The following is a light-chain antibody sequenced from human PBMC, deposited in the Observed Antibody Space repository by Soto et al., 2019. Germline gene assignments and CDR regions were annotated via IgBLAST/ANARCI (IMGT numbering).Light chain of an antibody. CDR3: CSYAGSLV. Sequence: QSALTQPASVSGSPGQSITISCTGTSSDVGSYNLVSCYQQHPGKAPKLMIYEGSKRPSGVSNRFSGSKSGNTASLTISGLQAEDEADYYCCSYAGSLVFGGGTKLTVL. CDR1: SSDVGSYNL. J-gene: IGLJ2*01. CDR2: EGS. V-gene: IGLV2-23*01.